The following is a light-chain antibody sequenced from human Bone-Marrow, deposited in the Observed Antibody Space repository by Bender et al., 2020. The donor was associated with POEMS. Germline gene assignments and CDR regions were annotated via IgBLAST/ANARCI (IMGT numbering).Light chain of an antibody. V-gene: IGLV3-25*03. CDR2: RDT. Sequence: SFELTQPPSVSVSPGQTARIPCSGDALIKQYVYWYQQKAGQAPVIMVSRDTERPPGIPERFSGSKSGTTVTLIIAGVEAEDAADYYCQSTDSVDVVFGGGTRLTVL. CDR3: QSTDSVDVV. CDR1: ALIKQY. J-gene: IGLJ2*01.